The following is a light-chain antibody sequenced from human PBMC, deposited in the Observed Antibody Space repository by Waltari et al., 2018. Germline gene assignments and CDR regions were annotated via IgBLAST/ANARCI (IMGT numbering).Light chain of an antibody. J-gene: IGLJ1*01. CDR3: AAWDDSLSVSYV. CDR2: RSN. Sequence: QSVLTQPPSASGTPGQTVTISCSGTNSNIGRNSVFWYQQLTGTATKLLIYRSNQRPSGVPDRFSGSKSGTSASLAISGLRYEDEADYYCAAWDDSLSVSYVFGSGTKVTV. V-gene: IGLV1-47*01. CDR1: NSNIGRNS.